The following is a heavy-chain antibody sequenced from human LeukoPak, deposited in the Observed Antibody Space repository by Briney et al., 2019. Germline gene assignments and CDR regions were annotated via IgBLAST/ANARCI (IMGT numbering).Heavy chain of an antibody. V-gene: IGHV4-39*02. D-gene: IGHD6-19*01. J-gene: IGHJ4*02. CDR1: DDSISTPFYY. Sequence: SETLSLTCTVSDDSISTPFYYWGWTRQPPGKGLEWIGSIYNSVSTFYNPSLKSRVTISIDTSRNHFSLRLTSVNVADTAVYYCTRNSSSGWFDFWGQGILVTVSS. CDR3: TRNSSSGWFDF. CDR2: IYNSVST.